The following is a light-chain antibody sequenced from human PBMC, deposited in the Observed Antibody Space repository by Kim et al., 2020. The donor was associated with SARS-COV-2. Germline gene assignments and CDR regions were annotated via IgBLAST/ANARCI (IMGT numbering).Light chain of an antibody. CDR1: NIGSKS. Sequence: SYELTQPPSVSVAPGKTARITCGGNNIGSKSVHWYQQKTGQAPVLVIYYDSDRPSGIPERFSGSNSGNTATLTISRVEAGDEADYYCQVWDSSSDHPVV. J-gene: IGLJ2*01. CDR2: YDS. CDR3: QVWDSSSDHPVV. V-gene: IGLV3-21*04.